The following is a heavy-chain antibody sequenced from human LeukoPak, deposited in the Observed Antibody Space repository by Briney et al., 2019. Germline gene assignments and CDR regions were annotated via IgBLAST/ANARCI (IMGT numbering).Heavy chain of an antibody. Sequence: PSETLSLTCTVSGGSISSYYWSWIRQPPGKGLEWIGYIYYSGSTNYNPSLKSRVTISVDTSKNQFSLKLTSVTAADTAVYYCARIRYDILTGYYGFDYWGQGTLVTVSS. J-gene: IGHJ4*02. V-gene: IGHV4-59*01. CDR1: GGSISSYY. D-gene: IGHD3-9*01. CDR2: IYYSGST. CDR3: ARIRYDILTGYYGFDY.